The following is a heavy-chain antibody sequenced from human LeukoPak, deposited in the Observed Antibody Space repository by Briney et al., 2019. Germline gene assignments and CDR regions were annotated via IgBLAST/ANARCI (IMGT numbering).Heavy chain of an antibody. J-gene: IGHJ3*02. V-gene: IGHV3-74*01. CDR2: IDSDGSSS. Sequence: GGSLRLSCAASGFTFNNCCMYWLRHARGKGLVGVSRIDSDGSSSSYADSVKGRFTISRDNAKNTLYLQINSLRAEDTAVYYCASGAFDIWGQGTMVTVSS. CDR1: GFTFNNCC. CDR3: ASGAFDI.